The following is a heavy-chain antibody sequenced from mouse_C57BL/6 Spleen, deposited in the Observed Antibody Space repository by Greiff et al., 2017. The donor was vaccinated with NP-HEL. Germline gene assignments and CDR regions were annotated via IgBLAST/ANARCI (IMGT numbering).Heavy chain of an antibody. V-gene: IGHV1-72*01. CDR3: ARSGIYGAWFAY. J-gene: IGHJ3*01. CDR2: IDPNSGGT. D-gene: IGHD1-1*02. Sequence: VQLQQPGAELVKPGASVKLSCKASGYTFTSYWMHWVKQRPGRGLEWIGRIDPNSGGTKYNEKFKSKATLTVDKPSSTAYMQLSSLTSEDSAVYYCARSGIYGAWFAYWGQGTLVTVSA. CDR1: GYTFTSYW.